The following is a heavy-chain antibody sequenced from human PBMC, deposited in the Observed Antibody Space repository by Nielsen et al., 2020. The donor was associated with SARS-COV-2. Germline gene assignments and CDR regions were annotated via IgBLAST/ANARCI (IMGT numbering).Heavy chain of an antibody. CDR3: AKHYVWPVDAFDI. Sequence: GSLSLSCAASGFTFSSYWMHWVTPAPGKGLVWVSRINSDGSSTRYADSVKGRFTISRDNAKNTLYLQMNSLRAEDTAVYYCAKHYVWPVDAFDIWGQGTMVTVSS. V-gene: IGHV3-74*01. J-gene: IGHJ3*02. CDR2: INSDGSST. CDR1: GFTFSSYW. D-gene: IGHD3-16*01.